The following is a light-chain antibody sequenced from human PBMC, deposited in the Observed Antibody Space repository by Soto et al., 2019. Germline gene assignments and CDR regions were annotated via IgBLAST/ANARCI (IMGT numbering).Light chain of an antibody. Sequence: EIVLTQSPGTLSLSLGERATLSCRASQSVSSSYLSWYQQKPGQAPRLLIYGASNRATGSPDRFSGSGSGTDFTLTISSLEPEDFAVYYCQQRSNWPPITFGQGTQLEIK. CDR3: QQRSNWPPIT. V-gene: IGKV3D-20*02. CDR2: GAS. CDR1: QSVSSSY. J-gene: IGKJ5*01.